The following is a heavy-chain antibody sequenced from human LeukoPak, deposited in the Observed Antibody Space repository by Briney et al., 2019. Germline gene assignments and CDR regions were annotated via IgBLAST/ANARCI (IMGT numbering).Heavy chain of an antibody. V-gene: IGHV3-7*01. Sequence: GGSLRLSCAASGFTFSSYWMSWVRQAPGKGLEWVANIKQDGSEKYYVDSVKGRFTISRDNAKTSLYLQMNSLRAEDTAVYYCARSYYGSGSYYYYYYGMDVWGQGTTVTVSS. CDR2: IKQDGSEK. J-gene: IGHJ6*02. CDR3: ARSYYGSGSYYYYYYGMDV. D-gene: IGHD3-10*01. CDR1: GFTFSSYW.